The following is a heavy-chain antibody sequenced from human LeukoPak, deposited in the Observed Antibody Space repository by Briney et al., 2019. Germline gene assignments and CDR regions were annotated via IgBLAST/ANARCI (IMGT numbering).Heavy chain of an antibody. J-gene: IGHJ4*02. CDR3: AKESLRGHSYGFDN. D-gene: IGHD5-18*01. CDR1: GFPFSAYA. Sequence: GGSLRLSCAASGFPFSAYAMSWVRQAPGKGLEWVSAISASGNTTYYADSVRGRFTISRDNSKNTLYLQMNSLRAGDTALYYCAKESLRGHSYGFDNWGQGTLVTVSS. V-gene: IGHV3-23*01. CDR2: ISASGNTT.